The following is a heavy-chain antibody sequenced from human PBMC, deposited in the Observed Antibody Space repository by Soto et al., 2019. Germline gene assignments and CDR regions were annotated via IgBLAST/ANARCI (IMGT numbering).Heavy chain of an antibody. Sequence: QVQLVQSGAEVKKPGASVKVSCKASGYTFTSYDINWVRQATGQGLEWMGWMNPYSGDTGYAQKFQGGVTMTRNTSIGTAYRELSSLSSEDTAVYYCARLYYYGMDVWGQGTTVTVSS. CDR3: ARLYYYGMDV. CDR2: MNPYSGDT. V-gene: IGHV1-8*02. CDR1: GYTFTSYD. D-gene: IGHD6-25*01. J-gene: IGHJ6*02.